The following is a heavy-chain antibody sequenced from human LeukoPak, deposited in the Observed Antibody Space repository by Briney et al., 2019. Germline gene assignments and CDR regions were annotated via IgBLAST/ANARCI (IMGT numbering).Heavy chain of an antibody. CDR1: GFTVSSNY. Sequence: GGSLRLSCAASGFTVSSNYMSWVRQAPGKGLEWVSVIYSGGSTYYADSVKGRFTIPRDNSKNTLYLQMNSLRAEDTAVYYCARHYYDSSGYPNGDRWFDPWGQGTLDTVSS. CDR2: IYSGGST. V-gene: IGHV3-66*02. D-gene: IGHD3-22*01. CDR3: ARHYYDSSGYPNGDRWFDP. J-gene: IGHJ5*02.